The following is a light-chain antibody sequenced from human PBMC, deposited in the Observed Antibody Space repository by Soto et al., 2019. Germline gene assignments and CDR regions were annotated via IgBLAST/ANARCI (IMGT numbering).Light chain of an antibody. CDR3: QQHSNWPLT. CDR2: EAS. V-gene: IGKV3-11*01. Sequence: EIVLTQSPATLTLSPGERATLSCRASQTVSSSLAWYQQKPGQAPRLLIYEASNRATGIPARFSGSGSGADFTLTISSXEPDDFALYYCQQHSNWPLTFGGGTKVDIK. J-gene: IGKJ4*01. CDR1: QTVSSS.